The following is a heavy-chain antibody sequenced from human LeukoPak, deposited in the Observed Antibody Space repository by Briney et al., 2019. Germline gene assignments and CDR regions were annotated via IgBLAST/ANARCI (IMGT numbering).Heavy chain of an antibody. D-gene: IGHD3-10*01. V-gene: IGHV3-7*03. Sequence: GGSLRLSCAASRFTFSNYWMAWVRQAPGKGLEWVANIKDDGSETYYVASVKGRFTISRDNAKDSLYLQMNNLRAEDTAAYYCAKGSFWGQGTLVTVSS. J-gene: IGHJ4*02. CDR2: IKDDGSET. CDR1: RFTFSNYW. CDR3: AKGSF.